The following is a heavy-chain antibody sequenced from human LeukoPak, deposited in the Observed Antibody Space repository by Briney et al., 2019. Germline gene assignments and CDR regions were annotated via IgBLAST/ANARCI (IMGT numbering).Heavy chain of an antibody. CDR1: GYTFTGYY. D-gene: IGHD5-24*01. CDR3: ARERSETRWLQLHY. V-gene: IGHV1-2*02. J-gene: IGHJ4*02. Sequence: ASVKVSCKASGYTFTGYYMHWVRQAPGQGLEWMGCINPNSGGTNYAQKFQGRVTMTRDTSISTAYMELSRLRSDDTAVYYCARERSETRWLQLHYWGQGTLVTVSS. CDR2: INPNSGGT.